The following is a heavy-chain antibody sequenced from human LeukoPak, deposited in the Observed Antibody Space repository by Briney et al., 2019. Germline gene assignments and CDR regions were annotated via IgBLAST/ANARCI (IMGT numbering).Heavy chain of an antibody. V-gene: IGHV1-18*01. J-gene: IGHJ6*02. CDR1: GYTFTSNG. Sequence: ASVKVSCKASGYTFTSNGISWVRQAPGQGLEWMGWISAYNGNTTYAQKLQGRVTMTTDTSTSTAYMELRSLRSDDTAVYYCARDRTPRYYYYYYGMDVRGQGTTVTVSS. D-gene: IGHD4-23*01. CDR3: ARDRTPRYYYYYYGMDV. CDR2: ISAYNGNT.